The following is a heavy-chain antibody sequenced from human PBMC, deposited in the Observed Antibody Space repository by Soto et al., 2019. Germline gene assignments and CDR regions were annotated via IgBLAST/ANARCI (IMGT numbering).Heavy chain of an antibody. CDR1: GGSISSGVYY. CDR3: ARGRTSSPTPGDY. J-gene: IGHJ4*02. D-gene: IGHD2-2*01. CDR2: IYYSGST. Sequence: SETLSLTCTVSGGSISSGVYYWSWIRQHPGKGLEWIGYIYYSGSTYYNPSLKSRVTISVDTSKNQFSLKLSSVTAADTAVYYCARGRTSSPTPGDYWGQGTLVTVSS. V-gene: IGHV4-31*03.